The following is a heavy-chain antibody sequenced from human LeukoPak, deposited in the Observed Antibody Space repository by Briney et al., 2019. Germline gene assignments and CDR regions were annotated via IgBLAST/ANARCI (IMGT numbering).Heavy chain of an antibody. V-gene: IGHV4-61*02. Sequence: PSQTLSLTCTVSGGSISSGSHYWSWIRQPAGKGLEWIGRIYTSGSTNYNPSLKSRVTISVDTSNNQFSLKMRSVTAADTAVYYCAREVSRYFDWSTPIKNWFDPWGQGTLVTVSS. CDR3: AREVSRYFDWSTPIKNWFDP. CDR2: IYTSGST. CDR1: GGSISSGSHY. J-gene: IGHJ5*02. D-gene: IGHD3-9*01.